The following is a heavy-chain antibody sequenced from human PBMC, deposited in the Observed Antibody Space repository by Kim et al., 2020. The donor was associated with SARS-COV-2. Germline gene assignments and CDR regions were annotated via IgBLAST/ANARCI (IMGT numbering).Heavy chain of an antibody. CDR1: GGSMRNYY. V-gene: IGHV4-59*08. D-gene: IGHD3-9*01. CDR2: IYHSGST. CDR3: ARLDWSPNIRWYFDL. Sequence: SETLSLTCNVSGGSMRNYYWTWIRQPPGKGLEWIGYIYHSGSTYYSPSLKIRVTILEDTSNNHFSHTLSSVTAADTAVYYCARLDWSPNIRWYFDLWGRGTLVIVSS. J-gene: IGHJ2*01.